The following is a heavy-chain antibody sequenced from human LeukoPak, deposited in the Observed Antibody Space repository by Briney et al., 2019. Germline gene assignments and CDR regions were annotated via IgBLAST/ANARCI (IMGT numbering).Heavy chain of an antibody. CDR3: ARVPYGSGENWFDP. Sequence: SETLSLTCTVSGGSISSDSYYWGWIRQPPGKGLEWIGSISYSGSTYYNPSLKSRVSMSVDTSKNQFSLKLSSVTVADTAVYYCARVPYGSGENWFDPWGRGALVTVSS. CDR2: ISYSGST. CDR1: GGSISSDSYY. D-gene: IGHD3-10*01. J-gene: IGHJ5*02. V-gene: IGHV4-39*07.